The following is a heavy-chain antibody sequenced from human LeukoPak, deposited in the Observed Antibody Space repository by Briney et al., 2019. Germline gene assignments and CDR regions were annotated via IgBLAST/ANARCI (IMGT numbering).Heavy chain of an antibody. D-gene: IGHD3-16*01. CDR2: IYYSGST. CDR3: ASHYGLGPFDY. V-gene: IGHV4-59*08. J-gene: IGHJ4*02. CDR1: GGSISSDY. Sequence: SETLSLTCTVSGGSISSDYWSWIRQPPGKGLEWIGYIYYSGSTNYNPSLKSRVTISVDTSKNQFSLKLSSVTAADTAVYYCASHYGLGPFDYWGQGTLVTVSS.